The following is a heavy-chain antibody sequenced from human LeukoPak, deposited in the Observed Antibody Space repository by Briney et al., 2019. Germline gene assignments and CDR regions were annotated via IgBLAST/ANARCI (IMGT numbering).Heavy chain of an antibody. Sequence: GGSLRLSCAASGFTFSSYWMSWVRRAPGKGLEWVAFIRYDGSNKYYADSVKGRFTISRDNSKNTLYLQMNSLRAEDTAVYYCAKSPLDDSSGYPDYWGQGTLVTVSS. V-gene: IGHV3-30*02. CDR2: IRYDGSNK. CDR1: GFTFSSYW. J-gene: IGHJ4*02. CDR3: AKSPLDDSSGYPDY. D-gene: IGHD3-22*01.